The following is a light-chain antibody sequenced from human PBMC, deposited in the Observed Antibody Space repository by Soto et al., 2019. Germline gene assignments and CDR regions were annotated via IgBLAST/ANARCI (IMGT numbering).Light chain of an antibody. CDR1: SSDVGGYKY. Sequence: QSVLTQPVSVSGSPGQSITISCSGTSSDVGGYKYVSWYQQHPGKAPKLMIYEVGNRPSGVSQRFSGSKSGNTASLTIFGLQAEDEADYYCSSYTSSSTLVFGGGTKLTVL. V-gene: IGLV2-14*01. CDR2: EVG. CDR3: SSYTSSSTLV. J-gene: IGLJ3*02.